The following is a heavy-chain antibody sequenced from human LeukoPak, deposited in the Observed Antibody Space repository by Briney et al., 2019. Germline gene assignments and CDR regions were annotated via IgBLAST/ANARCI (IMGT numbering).Heavy chain of an antibody. V-gene: IGHV1-69-2*01. CDR3: SVSMSTIDY. D-gene: IGHD2/OR15-2a*01. Sequence: ASVKVSCKASAYIFIDYYIHWVQQAPGKGLEWMGRVDTEDGEAIYAEKFQDRVTLSADTSTDTSYMELSSLRAEDTAVYYCSVSMSTIDYWGQGTLVTVSS. CDR2: VDTEDGEA. CDR1: AYIFIDYY. J-gene: IGHJ4*02.